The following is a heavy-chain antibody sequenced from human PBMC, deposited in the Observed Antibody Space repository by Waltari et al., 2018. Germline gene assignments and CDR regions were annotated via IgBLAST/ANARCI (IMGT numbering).Heavy chain of an antibody. D-gene: IGHD2-2*02. J-gene: IGHJ6*02. V-gene: IGHV1-69*09. CDR2: SSPILGIA. Sequence: QVQLVQSGAEVKKPGSSVKVSCKASGGTFSSYAISWVRQAPGQGLEWMGRSSPILGIANDGQKCQGRGTITADKSTSTAYMELSSLRSEDTAVYYCARRYCSSTSCYTDYYGMDVWGQGTTVTVSS. CDR1: GGTFSSYA. CDR3: ARRYCSSTSCYTDYYGMDV.